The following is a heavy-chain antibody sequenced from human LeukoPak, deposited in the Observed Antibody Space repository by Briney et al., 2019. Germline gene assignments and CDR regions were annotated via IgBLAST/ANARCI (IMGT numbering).Heavy chain of an antibody. J-gene: IGHJ5*02. Sequence: ASVKVSCKASGYTFTGYYMHWVRQAPGQGLEWMGRINPNSGGTNYAQKFQGRVTMTRDTAISTVYMELSRLRSDDTAVYYCAREGKNSGRQYNWFDPWGQGTLVTVSS. V-gene: IGHV1-2*06. CDR2: INPNSGGT. CDR3: AREGKNSGRQYNWFDP. CDR1: GYTFTGYY. D-gene: IGHD1-26*01.